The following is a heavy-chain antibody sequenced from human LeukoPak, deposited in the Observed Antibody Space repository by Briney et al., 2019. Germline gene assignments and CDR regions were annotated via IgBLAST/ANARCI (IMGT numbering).Heavy chain of an antibody. CDR3: ARSPQHFDRLLDGDSHYFFDS. V-gene: IGHV4-4*07. J-gene: IGHJ4*02. D-gene: IGHD3-9*01. Sequence: WIRQPAGKGLEWIGRIHTSGSTNYNASLKSRVTISVDTSRNQFSLKLSSVTAADTAVYYCARSPQHFDRLLDGDSHYFFDSWGQGTLVSVSS. CDR2: IHTSGST.